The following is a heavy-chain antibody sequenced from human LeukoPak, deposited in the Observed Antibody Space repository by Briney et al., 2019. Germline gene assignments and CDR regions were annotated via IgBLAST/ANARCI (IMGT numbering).Heavy chain of an antibody. CDR3: ARGIPHPRSITIFGVVRTALDY. CDR2: IYHSGST. CDR1: GYSICSGYY. J-gene: IGHJ4*02. Sequence: PSETLSLTCGVSGYSICSGYYWGWIRQPPGKGLEWIGSIYHSGSTYYNPSLKSQVTISVDTSKNQLSLKLRSVTAADTAVYYCARGIPHPRSITIFGVVRTALDYWGQGTLVTVSS. D-gene: IGHD3-3*01. V-gene: IGHV4-38-2*01.